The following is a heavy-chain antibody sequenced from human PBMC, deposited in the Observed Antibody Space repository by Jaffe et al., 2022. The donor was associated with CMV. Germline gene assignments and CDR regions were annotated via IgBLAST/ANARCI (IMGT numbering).Heavy chain of an antibody. CDR2: IWYDGSNK. D-gene: IGHD4-17*01. V-gene: IGHV3-33*01. CDR3: ARELFLRFYYYYGMDV. CDR1: GFTFSSYG. Sequence: QVQLVESGGGVVQPGRSLRLSCAASGFTFSSYGMHWVRQAPGKGLEWVAVIWYDGSNKYYADSVKGRFTISRDNSKNTLYLQMNSLRAEDTAVYYCARELFLRFYYYYGMDVWGQGTTVTVSS. J-gene: IGHJ6*02.